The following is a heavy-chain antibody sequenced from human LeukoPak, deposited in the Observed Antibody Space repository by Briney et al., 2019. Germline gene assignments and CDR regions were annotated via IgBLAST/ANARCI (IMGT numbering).Heavy chain of an antibody. J-gene: IGHJ5*02. CDR3: ALSLGDLEWIA. CDR1: GFTFCRLA. D-gene: IGHD3-9*01. Sequence: GGSLRLSCTDSGFTFCRLAVRCVRQAPGKGLEWVSSLSGSDDSAHYADSVKGRFTLSRDNCKNTLYLQMNSLRAEDTAVYYCALSLGDLEWIAWGQGTLVTVSS. CDR2: LSGSDDSA. V-gene: IGHV3-23*01.